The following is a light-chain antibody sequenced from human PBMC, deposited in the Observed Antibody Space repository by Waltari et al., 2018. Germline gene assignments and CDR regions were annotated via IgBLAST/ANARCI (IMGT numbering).Light chain of an antibody. CDR2: GAS. Sequence: IQLTQSPSSLSASVGDKVTITSRASEGISTYLAWYQQQPGKAPKLLIYGASTLASGVPSRFSGSGSGTDFTLTISSLQPGDFATYYCQQLDKYPLTFGGGTKVEIK. V-gene: IGKV1-9*01. CDR1: EGISTY. J-gene: IGKJ4*01. CDR3: QQLDKYPLT.